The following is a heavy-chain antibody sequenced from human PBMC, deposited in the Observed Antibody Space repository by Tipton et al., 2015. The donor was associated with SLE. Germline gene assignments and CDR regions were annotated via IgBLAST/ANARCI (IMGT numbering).Heavy chain of an antibody. CDR3: VRGGGSSSGRWFDP. CDR2: IYHSGST. V-gene: IGHV4-59*12. Sequence: TLSLTCTVSGGSISSYYWSWIRQPPGKGLEWIGYIYHSGSTYYNPSLKSRVTISVDRSKNQFSLKLTYVAAADTAVYYCVRGGGSSSGRWFDPWGRGTLVTVSS. J-gene: IGHJ5*02. CDR1: GGSISSYY. D-gene: IGHD3-10*01.